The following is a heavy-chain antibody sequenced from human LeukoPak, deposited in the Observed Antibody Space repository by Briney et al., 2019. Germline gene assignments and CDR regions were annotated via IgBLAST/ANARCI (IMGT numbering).Heavy chain of an antibody. CDR1: GFTFSSYA. Sequence: GGSLRLSCAASGFTFSSYAMSWVRQAPGKGLEWVSAISGSGGSAYYADSVKGRFTISRDNSKNTLYLQMNSLRAEDTAVYYCAKASSWFLDYFDYWGQGTLVTVSS. V-gene: IGHV3-23*01. CDR2: ISGSGGSA. D-gene: IGHD6-13*01. J-gene: IGHJ4*02. CDR3: AKASSWFLDYFDY.